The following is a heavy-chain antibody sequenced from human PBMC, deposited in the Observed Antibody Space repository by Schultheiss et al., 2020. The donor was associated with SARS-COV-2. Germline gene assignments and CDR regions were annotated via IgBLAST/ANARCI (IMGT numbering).Heavy chain of an antibody. V-gene: IGHV1-18*01. Sequence: ASVKVSCKASGYTFTSYGISWVRQAPGQGLEWMGWISAYNGNTNYAQKLQGRVTMTRNTSISTAYMEVSSLRSEDTAVYYCVRGLGYCSSVSCSTDDYWGQGTLVTVSS. CDR1: GYTFTSYG. D-gene: IGHD2-2*02. CDR3: VRGLGYCSSVSCSTDDY. CDR2: ISAYNGNT. J-gene: IGHJ4*02.